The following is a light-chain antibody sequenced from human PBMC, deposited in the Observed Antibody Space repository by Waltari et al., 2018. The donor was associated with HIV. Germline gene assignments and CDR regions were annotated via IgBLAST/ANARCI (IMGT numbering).Light chain of an antibody. Sequence: EIVLTQSPGTLSSSPGERATLSCRASQSVSSNYLAWYQQKPGQAPRLLIYGASNSATGIPDRFSGSGYGTDFTLTISRLEPEDFAVYYCQQYGSSPPYTFGQGTKLEIK. J-gene: IGKJ2*01. CDR2: GAS. CDR1: QSVSSNY. CDR3: QQYGSSPPYT. V-gene: IGKV3-20*01.